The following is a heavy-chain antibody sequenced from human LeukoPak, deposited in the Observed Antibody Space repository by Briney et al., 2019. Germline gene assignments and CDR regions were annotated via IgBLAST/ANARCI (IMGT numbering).Heavy chain of an antibody. CDR1: GFTFKTYG. CDR3: AKGAYYDYVWGSLDRYYCDY. V-gene: IGHV3-30*02. Sequence: GGSLRLSCAASGFTFKTYGMHWVRQAPGNGLEWVAFIRYDGSNTYYADSVKGRFTISRDNSKHTLYLQMNSLRAEDTAMYYCAKGAYYDYVWGSLDRYYCDYWCQGTLVTGSS. D-gene: IGHD3-16*01. J-gene: IGHJ4*02. CDR2: IRYDGSNT.